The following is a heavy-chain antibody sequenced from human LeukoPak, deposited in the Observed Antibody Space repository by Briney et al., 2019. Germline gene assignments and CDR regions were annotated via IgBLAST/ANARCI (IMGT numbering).Heavy chain of an antibody. CDR1: GFTFSSYS. D-gene: IGHD2-2*01. Sequence: PGGSLRLSCAASGFTFSSYSMNWVRQAPGKGLEWVSSISSSSSYIYYADSVKGRFTISRDNAKNSLYLQMNSLRADDTAVYYCARDGVVPAAMRVDFDYWGQGTLVTVSS. CDR3: ARDGVVPAAMRVDFDY. CDR2: ISSSSSYI. J-gene: IGHJ4*02. V-gene: IGHV3-21*01.